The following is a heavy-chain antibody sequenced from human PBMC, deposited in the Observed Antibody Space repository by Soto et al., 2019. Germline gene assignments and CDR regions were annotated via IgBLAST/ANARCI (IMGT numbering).Heavy chain of an antibody. CDR2: ISSSSTPT. J-gene: IGHJ4*02. CDR1: GFTLSSYS. D-gene: IGHD3-10*01. Sequence: EMQLVESGGGLVRPGGSLRLSCAASGFTLSSYSMNWVRQAPGKGLEWISYISSSSTPTYYADSVKDRFTISRDNAKNSLYLQIHSLRDDDTAVYYCARDSYYDSGSYYPLDYWGQGTLVTVSS. CDR3: ARDSYYDSGSYYPLDY. V-gene: IGHV3-48*02.